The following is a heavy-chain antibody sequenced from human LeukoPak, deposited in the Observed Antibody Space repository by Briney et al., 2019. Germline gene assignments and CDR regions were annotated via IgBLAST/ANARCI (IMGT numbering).Heavy chain of an antibody. Sequence: PSETLSLTCTVSGGSISSSSYYWGWIRQPPGKGLEWIGSIYYSGSTYSNPSLQSRVTISVDTSKNQFSLKLSSVTAADTAVYYCASTYSSGWYSDYWGQGTLVTVSS. D-gene: IGHD6-19*01. CDR3: ASTYSSGWYSDY. V-gene: IGHV4-39*07. CDR1: GGSISSSSYY. CDR2: IYYSGST. J-gene: IGHJ4*02.